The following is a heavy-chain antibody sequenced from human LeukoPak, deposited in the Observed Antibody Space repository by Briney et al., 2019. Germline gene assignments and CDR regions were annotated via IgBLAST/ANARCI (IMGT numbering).Heavy chain of an antibody. Sequence: GGSLRLSCAASGFTFRSYAMHWVRQAPGKGLEWVAVISYDGTREYYADSVKGRFTISRDNSKKTLHLQMNSLTTEDTAVYYCVSGDFGFFYHAMDVWGQGTTVTVSS. CDR2: ISYDGTRE. CDR3: VSGDFGFFYHAMDV. D-gene: IGHD2-21*01. J-gene: IGHJ6*02. CDR1: GFTFRSYA. V-gene: IGHV3-30-3*01.